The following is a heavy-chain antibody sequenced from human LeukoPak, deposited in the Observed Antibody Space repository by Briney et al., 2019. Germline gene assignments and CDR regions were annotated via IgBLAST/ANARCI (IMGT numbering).Heavy chain of an antibody. J-gene: IGHJ4*02. CDR1: GYTFTSYY. CDR3: ARAIAVAGNLRPRDADY. Sequence: GASVKVSCKASGYTFTSYYMHWVRQAPGQGLEWMGWINPNSGGTNYAQKFQGRVTMTRDTSISTAYMELSRLRSDDTAVYYCARAIAVAGNLRPRDADYWGQGTLVTVSS. D-gene: IGHD6-19*01. V-gene: IGHV1-2*02. CDR2: INPNSGGT.